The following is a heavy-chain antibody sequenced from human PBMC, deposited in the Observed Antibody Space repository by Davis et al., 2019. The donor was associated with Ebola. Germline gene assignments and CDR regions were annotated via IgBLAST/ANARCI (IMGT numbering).Heavy chain of an antibody. CDR2: INHSGST. Sequence: MPSQTLSLTCAVYGGSFSGYYWSWIRQPPGKGLEWIGAINHSGSTNYNPSLKSRVTISVDTSKNQFSLKLSSVTAADTAVYYCARVRIAAAGGFDYWGQGTLVTVSS. V-gene: IGHV4-34*01. CDR1: GGSFSGYY. CDR3: ARVRIAAAGGFDY. J-gene: IGHJ4*02. D-gene: IGHD6-13*01.